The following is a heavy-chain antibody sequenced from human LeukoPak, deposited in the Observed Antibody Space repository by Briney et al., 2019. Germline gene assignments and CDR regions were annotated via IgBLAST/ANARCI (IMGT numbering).Heavy chain of an antibody. V-gene: IGHV3-30-3*01. J-gene: IGHJ4*02. D-gene: IGHD1-1*01. CDR1: GSTFSNYA. CDR3: AREDENWNVDY. Sequence: GRSLRLSCAASGSTFSNYAMHWVRQAPGKGLEWVAGVSDDGSNKYSADSVKGRFIISRDNSKNTLYLQMNSLTTEDTAVYYCAREDENWNVDYWGQGTLVTVSS. CDR2: VSDDGSNK.